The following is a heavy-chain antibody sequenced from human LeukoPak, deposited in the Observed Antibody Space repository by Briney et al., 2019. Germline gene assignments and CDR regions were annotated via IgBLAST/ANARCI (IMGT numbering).Heavy chain of an antibody. CDR3: ASVRAVAGLDY. D-gene: IGHD6-19*01. V-gene: IGHV4-30-4*02. Sequence: TSETLSLTCTVSGGSISSGDYYWSWIRQPPGKGLEWIGYIYYSGSTYYNPSLKSRVTISVDTSKNQFSLKLSSVTAADTAVYYCASVRAVAGLDYWGQGTLVTVSS. CDR1: GGSISSGDYY. J-gene: IGHJ4*02. CDR2: IYYSGST.